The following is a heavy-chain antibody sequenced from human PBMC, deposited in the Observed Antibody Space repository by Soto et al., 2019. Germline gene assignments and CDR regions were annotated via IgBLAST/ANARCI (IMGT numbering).Heavy chain of an antibody. J-gene: IGHJ3*02. D-gene: IGHD3-3*01. CDR3: ARHFRNYDFDDM. CDR1: DGSISTYY. V-gene: IGHV4-59*08. CDR2: MHYSGST. Sequence: PSGTLSLTFTVSDGSISTYYWSWIRQSPGKGLEWLGYMHYSGSTNSNPSLKGRVIMSVDTSKNQFSLRLNSVTDEDTAVYYCARHFRNYDFDDMWGQGTMVTVSS.